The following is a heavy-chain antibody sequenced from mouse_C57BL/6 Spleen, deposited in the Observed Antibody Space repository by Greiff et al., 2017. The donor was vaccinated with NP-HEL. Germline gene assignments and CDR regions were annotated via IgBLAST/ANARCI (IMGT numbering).Heavy chain of an antibody. CDR3: AREVTPYFDV. Sequence: EVKLVESGGDLVKPGGSLKLSCAASGFTFSSYGMSWVRQTPDKRLEWVATISSGGSYTYYPDSVKGRFTISRDNAKNTLYLQMSSLKSEDTAMYYCAREVTPYFDVWGTGTTVTVSS. CDR2: ISSGGSYT. CDR1: GFTFSSYG. D-gene: IGHD2-2*01. V-gene: IGHV5-6*01. J-gene: IGHJ1*03.